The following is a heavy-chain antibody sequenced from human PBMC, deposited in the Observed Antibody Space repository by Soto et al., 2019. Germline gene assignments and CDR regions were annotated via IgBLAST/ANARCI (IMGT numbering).Heavy chain of an antibody. Sequence: QVHLVESGGGVVQPGRSLRLSCAASGFTFSGNGMHWVRQAPGKGLEWVGFIGYDGSNTNYADSVKGRFSISRDNSMNMLYLQMNSLRAEDTSVYYCARFVGSDNSGYFDYWGQGTLVAVSS. V-gene: IGHV3-33*01. CDR3: ARFVGSDNSGYFDY. D-gene: IGHD3-22*01. CDR2: IGYDGSNT. J-gene: IGHJ4*02. CDR1: GFTFSGNG.